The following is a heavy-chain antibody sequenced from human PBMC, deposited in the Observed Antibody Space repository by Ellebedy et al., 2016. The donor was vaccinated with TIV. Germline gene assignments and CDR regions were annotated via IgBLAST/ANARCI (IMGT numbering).Heavy chain of an antibody. D-gene: IGHD1-26*01. CDR2: IRDDGSEK. CDR1: GFTFRNHW. CDR3: TRGGYYGPFEF. Sequence: PGGSLRLSCTVSGFTFRNHWMSWVRQAPGKGLEWVANIRDDGSEKYYVDSVKGRFTISRDNADNSLSLQMNSLRAEDTAVYYCTRGGYYGPFEFWGQGTLVTVSS. J-gene: IGHJ4*02. V-gene: IGHV3-7*03.